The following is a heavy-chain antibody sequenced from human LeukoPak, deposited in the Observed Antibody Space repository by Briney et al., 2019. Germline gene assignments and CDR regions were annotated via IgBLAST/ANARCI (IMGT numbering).Heavy chain of an antibody. D-gene: IGHD2-2*01. Sequence: GGTLRLSCAASGFTFSSYAMSWIRQAPGKGLEWVSAISGSGGSTYYADSVKGRFTISRDNYKNTLYLQMNSLRAEDTAVYYCAKYNAVVVPAASDYWGQGTLVTVSS. J-gene: IGHJ4*02. CDR3: AKYNAVVVPAASDY. CDR2: ISGSGGST. V-gene: IGHV3-23*01. CDR1: GFTFSSYA.